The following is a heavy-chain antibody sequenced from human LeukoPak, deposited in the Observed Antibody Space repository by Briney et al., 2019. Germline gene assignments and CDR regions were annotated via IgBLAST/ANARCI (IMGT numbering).Heavy chain of an antibody. CDR1: GFTFSSYG. J-gene: IGHJ3*02. CDR3: ARARGSWYRAFDI. V-gene: IGHV3-30*03. D-gene: IGHD6-13*01. Sequence: GRSLRLSCAASGFTFSSYGMHWVRQAPGKGLEWVAVISYDGSNKYYVDSVKGRFTISRDNSKNTLYLQMNSLRAVDTALYYCARARGSWYRAFDIWGQGTMVTVSS. CDR2: ISYDGSNK.